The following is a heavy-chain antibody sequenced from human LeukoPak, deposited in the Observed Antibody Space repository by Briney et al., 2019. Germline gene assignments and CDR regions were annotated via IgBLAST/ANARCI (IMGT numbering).Heavy chain of an antibody. D-gene: IGHD4-23*01. Sequence: ATSLRLSCAASGFTFSNYGMHWVRQAPGKGLEWVALIWIDGTNKYYADSVKGRFTISRDNSNNTLYLQMNSLRVEDTAVYYCARQTTVATDCWGQGTLVTVSS. CDR1: GFTFSNYG. CDR2: IWIDGTNK. CDR3: ARQTTVATDC. V-gene: IGHV3-33*01. J-gene: IGHJ4*02.